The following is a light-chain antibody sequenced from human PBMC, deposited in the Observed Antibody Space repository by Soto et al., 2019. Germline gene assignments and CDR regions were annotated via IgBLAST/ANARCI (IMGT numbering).Light chain of an antibody. V-gene: IGLV2-14*01. Sequence: QSALTQPASVSGSPGQSITIYCTGTSSDVGGYNYVSWYQQHPGKAPKLMIYDVSNRPSGVSNRFSGSKSGNTASLTISGLQAEDEADYYCRSYTRSSFYVFGTGTKLTVL. CDR1: SSDVGGYNY. CDR3: RSYTRSSFYV. CDR2: DVS. J-gene: IGLJ1*01.